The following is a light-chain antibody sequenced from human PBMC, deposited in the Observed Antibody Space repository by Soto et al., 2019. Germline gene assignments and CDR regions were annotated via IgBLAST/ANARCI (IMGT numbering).Light chain of an antibody. CDR3: MQGTHWPWT. CDR2: KVS. CDR1: QSLVSSYGNTY. Sequence: DVVMTQSPLSLPVTLGQPASISCKSSQSLVSSYGNTYLSWFQQRPGQSPRPLIYKVSNRESGVPERFSGSGSGTDFTLNISRVEADDVGIYYCMQGTHWPWTFGQGTKVDIK. J-gene: IGKJ1*01. V-gene: IGKV2-30*01.